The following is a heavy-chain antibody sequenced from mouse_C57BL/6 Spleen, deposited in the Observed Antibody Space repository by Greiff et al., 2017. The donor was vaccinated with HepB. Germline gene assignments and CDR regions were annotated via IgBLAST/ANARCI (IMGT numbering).Heavy chain of an antibody. CDR3: ARWRDGYYFDY. Sequence: VQLQQPGAELVKPGASVKLSCKASGYTFTSYWMHWVKQRPGQGLEWIGMIHSNSGSTNYNEKFKSKATLTVDKSSSTAYMQLSSLTSEDSAVYYCARWRDGYYFDYWGQGTTLTVSS. D-gene: IGHD2-3*01. CDR1: GYTFTSYW. CDR2: IHSNSGST. V-gene: IGHV1-64*01. J-gene: IGHJ2*01.